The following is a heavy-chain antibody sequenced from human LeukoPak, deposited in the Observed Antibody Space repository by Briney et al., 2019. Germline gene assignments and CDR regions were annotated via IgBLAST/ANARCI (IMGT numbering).Heavy chain of an antibody. CDR3: AREWRGFPTASGYYYYYMDV. V-gene: IGHV1-69*05. CDR2: IIPIFGTA. CDR1: GGTFSSYA. D-gene: IGHD3-10*01. J-gene: IGHJ6*03. Sequence: ASVKVSCKASGGTFSSYAISWVRQAPGQGLEWMGGIIPIFGTANYAQKFQGRVTITTDESTSTAYMELSSLRSEDTAVYYCAREWRGFPTASGYYYYYMDVWGKGTTVTVSS.